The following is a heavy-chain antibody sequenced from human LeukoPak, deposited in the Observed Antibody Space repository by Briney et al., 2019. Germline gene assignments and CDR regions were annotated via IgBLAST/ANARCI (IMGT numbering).Heavy chain of an antibody. V-gene: IGHV3-7*03. D-gene: IGHD1-26*01. CDR2: IKSDGSEK. CDR1: GFTFSSYW. CDR3: ARDRPLSGSYLRVNYFGLDV. Sequence: PGGSLRPSCAASGFTFSSYWMSWVRQAPGKGLEWVANIKSDGSEKYYVDSVKGRFTISRDNAQDSLYLQMNTLRVEDTAVYYCARDRPLSGSYLRVNYFGLDVWGQGTTVTVSS. J-gene: IGHJ6*02.